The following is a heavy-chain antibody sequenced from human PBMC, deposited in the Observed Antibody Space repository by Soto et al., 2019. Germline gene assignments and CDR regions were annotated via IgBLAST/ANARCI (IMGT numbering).Heavy chain of an antibody. CDR2: INHSGST. J-gene: IGHJ6*02. V-gene: IGHV4-34*01. CDR1: GGSFSGYY. CDR3: ARGRAEDANYDILTGYQNYYYYGMDV. D-gene: IGHD3-9*01. Sequence: SETLSLTCAVYGGSFSGYYWSWIRQPPGKGLEWIGEINHSGSTNYNPSLKGRVTISVDTSKNQFSLKLSSVTAADTAVYYCARGRAEDANYDILTGYQNYYYYGMDVWGQGTTVTVSS.